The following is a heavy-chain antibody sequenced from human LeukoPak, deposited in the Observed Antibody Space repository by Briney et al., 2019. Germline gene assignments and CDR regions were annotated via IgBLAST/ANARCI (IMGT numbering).Heavy chain of an antibody. J-gene: IGHJ4*02. D-gene: IGHD2-2*01. Sequence: PGGSLRLSCAASGFTFSNYAMSWVRQAPGKGLKWVSGISWNSGSIGYADSVKGRFTISRDNAKNSLYLQMNSLRAEDMALYYCAKGGTSNDIVVVPAALYFDYWGQGTLVTVSS. CDR3: AKGGTSNDIVVVPAALYFDY. V-gene: IGHV3-9*03. CDR1: GFTFSNYA. CDR2: ISWNSGSI.